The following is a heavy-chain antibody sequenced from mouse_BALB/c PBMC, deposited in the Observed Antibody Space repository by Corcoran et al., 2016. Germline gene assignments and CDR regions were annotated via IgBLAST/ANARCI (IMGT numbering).Heavy chain of an antibody. V-gene: IGHV14-3*02. CDR2: IDPANGNT. CDR1: GFNIKDTY. J-gene: IGHJ1*01. Sequence: EVQLQQSGAELVKPGASVKLSCTASGFNIKDTYMHWVKQRPEQGLEWIGRIDPANGNTKYDPKFQGKATITADTSSNTAYLQLSSLTSEDTAVYYCSRGDWYFDGWGAGTTVTVSS. CDR3: SRGDWYFDG.